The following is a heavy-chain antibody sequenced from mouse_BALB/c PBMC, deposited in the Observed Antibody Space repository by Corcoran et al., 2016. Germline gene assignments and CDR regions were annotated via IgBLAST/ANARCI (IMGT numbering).Heavy chain of an antibody. V-gene: IGHV9-3-1*01. J-gene: IGHJ4*01. CDR1: GYTFTHYG. CDR3: AREPYAMDY. Sequence: QIQSVQSGPELKKPGETVQISCKASGYTFTHYGMNWVKQAPGKGLKWMGWINTYTGEPTYADDFKGRFAFSLETSASTAYLQINNLKNADTATYFCAREPYAMDYWGQGTSVTVSS. D-gene: IGHD6-1*01. CDR2: INTYTGEP.